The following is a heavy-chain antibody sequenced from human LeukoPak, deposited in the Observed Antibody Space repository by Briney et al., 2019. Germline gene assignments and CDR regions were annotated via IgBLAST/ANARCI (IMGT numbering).Heavy chain of an antibody. V-gene: IGHV4-59*01. D-gene: IGHD2-15*01. CDR2: IYYSGST. J-gene: IGHJ5*02. CDR1: GGSISSYY. Sequence: PSETLSLTCTVSGGSISSYYWSWIRQPPGKGLEWIGYIYYSGSTNYNPSLKSRVTISVDTSKNQFSLKLSSVTAADTAVYYCARGNLGYCSGGSCYSGWFDPWGQGTLVTVSS. CDR3: ARGNLGYCSGGSCYSGWFDP.